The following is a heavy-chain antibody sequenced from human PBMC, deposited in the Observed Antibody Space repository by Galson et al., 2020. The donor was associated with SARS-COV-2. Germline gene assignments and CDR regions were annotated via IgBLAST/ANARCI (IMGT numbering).Heavy chain of an antibody. J-gene: IGHJ4*02. CDR1: GGSISSYY. V-gene: IGHV4-59*13. D-gene: IGHD6-13*01. Sequence: SETLSLTCTVSGGSISSYYRNWIRQPPGKGLEWIGYIYYSRSTNYNPSPKSRVTISVDTSNNQFSLKLSSVTAADTAVYYCARGYSSSWSQGYCFGYWGQGTLVTVSA. CDR3: ARGYSSSWSQGYCFGY. CDR2: IYYSRST.